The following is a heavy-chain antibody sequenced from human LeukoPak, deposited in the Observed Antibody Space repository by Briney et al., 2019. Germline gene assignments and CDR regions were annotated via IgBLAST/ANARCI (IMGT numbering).Heavy chain of an antibody. J-gene: IGHJ3*02. D-gene: IGHD3-22*01. CDR3: ARDFYDSSEYAFDI. V-gene: IGHV1-46*01. CDR2: INPSGGST. CDR1: GYTFTSYD. Sequence: GASVKVSCKASGYTFTSYDINWVRQATGQGLEWMGIINPSGGSTSYAQKFQGRVTMTRDMSTSTVYMELSSLRSEDTAVYYCARDFYDSSEYAFDIWGQGTMVTVSS.